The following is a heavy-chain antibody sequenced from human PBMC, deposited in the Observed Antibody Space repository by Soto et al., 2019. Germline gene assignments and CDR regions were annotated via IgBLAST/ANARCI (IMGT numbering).Heavy chain of an antibody. J-gene: IGHJ4*02. CDR2: IIPLFEAK. CDR1: GGTSSSYA. V-gene: IGHV1-69*13. CDR3: AGGRPYYNGDSMYYFDY. D-gene: IGHD4-17*01. Sequence: QVQLLQSGDEVKKPGSSMKVSCKASGGTSSSYAINWVRQTPGPGLGLEWMGGIIPLFEAKSYAQKFKCRVTISADKSTSTAYMELSSLRSEDTAVYYCAGGRPYYNGDSMYYFDYWGQETLVTVSS.